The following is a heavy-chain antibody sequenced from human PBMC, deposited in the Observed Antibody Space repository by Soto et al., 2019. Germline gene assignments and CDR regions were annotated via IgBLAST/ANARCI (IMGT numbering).Heavy chain of an antibody. V-gene: IGHV3-7*01. CDR3: ARESPVATMAIDY. Sequence: GGSLRLSCAASGFTFSSYWMSWVRQAPGKGLEWVANIKQDGSEKYYVDSVKGRFTISRDNAKNSLYLQMNSLRAEDTAVYYCARESPVATMAIDYWGQGTLVTVSS. CDR1: GFTFSSYW. J-gene: IGHJ4*02. CDR2: IKQDGSEK. D-gene: IGHD5-12*01.